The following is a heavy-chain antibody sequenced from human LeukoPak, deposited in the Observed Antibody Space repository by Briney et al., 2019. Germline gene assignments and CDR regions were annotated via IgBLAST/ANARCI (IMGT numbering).Heavy chain of an antibody. Sequence: GGSLRLSCAASGFTFGSYAMHWVRQAPGKGLEWVTVISYDGSNKYYADSVKGRFTISRDNSKNTLYLQMNSLRAEDTAVYYCARGGSKELSSWFDPWGQGTLVTVSS. J-gene: IGHJ5*02. D-gene: IGHD2/OR15-2a*01. V-gene: IGHV3-30*04. CDR3: ARGGSKELSSWFDP. CDR1: GFTFGSYA. CDR2: ISYDGSNK.